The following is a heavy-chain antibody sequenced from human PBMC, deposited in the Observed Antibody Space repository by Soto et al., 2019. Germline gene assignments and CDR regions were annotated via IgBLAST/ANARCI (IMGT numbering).Heavy chain of an antibody. CDR3: ARVGRTYYYVSSGYNWSEY. CDR2: IYYSGST. D-gene: IGHD3-22*01. V-gene: IGHV4-30-4*01. J-gene: IGHJ5*01. CDR1: GGSISSGDYY. Sequence: SETRSLTCTVPGGSISSGDYYWSWILQPPGKGLEWIGYIYYSGSTYYNPSLKSRVTISVDTSKNHFSLKLSSVTAADTAVYYCARVGRTYYYVSSGYNWSEYWVHGTLVSVSP.